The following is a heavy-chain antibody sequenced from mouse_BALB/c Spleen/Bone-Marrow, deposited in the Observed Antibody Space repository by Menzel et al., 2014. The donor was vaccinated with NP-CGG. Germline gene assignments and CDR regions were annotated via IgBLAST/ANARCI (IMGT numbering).Heavy chain of an antibody. V-gene: IGHV14-3*02. CDR1: GFNIKDTY. CDR2: IDPANYNT. J-gene: IGHJ3*01. Sequence: EVKLKQSGAELVKPGASVKLSCTASGFNIKDTYMHWAKQRPEQGLEWIGRIDPANYNTKYDPKFQGKAAITADTSSNTAYLQLSSLTSEDTAVYYCARNSMAYWGQGTLVTVSA. CDR3: ARNSMAY.